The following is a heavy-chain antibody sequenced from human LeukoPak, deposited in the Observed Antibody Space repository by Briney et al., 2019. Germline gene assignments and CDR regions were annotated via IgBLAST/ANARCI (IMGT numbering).Heavy chain of an antibody. CDR3: ARDAYDADYYYYGMDV. D-gene: IGHD5-12*01. Sequence: GGSLRLSCEGSGFTFSNYWMSWVRQAPGKGLEWVANIKQDGSETYYGDSVKGRFTISRDNAQNSLYLQMNSLSAEDTAVYYCARDAYDADYYYYGMDVWGQGTTVTVSS. CDR1: GFTFSNYW. V-gene: IGHV3-7*01. CDR2: IKQDGSET. J-gene: IGHJ6*02.